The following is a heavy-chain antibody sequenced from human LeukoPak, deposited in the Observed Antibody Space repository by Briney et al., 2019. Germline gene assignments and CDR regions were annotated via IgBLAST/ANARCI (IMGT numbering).Heavy chain of an antibody. CDR1: GGSISSSSYY. CDR3: ARDPAYGSSSDP. J-gene: IGHJ5*02. Sequence: SETLSLTCTVSGGSISSSSYYWGWIRQPPGKGLEWIGSIYYSGSTYYNPSLKSRVTISVDTSKNQFSLKLSSVTAADTTVYYCARDPAYGSSSDPWGQGTLVTVSS. V-gene: IGHV4-39*07. CDR2: IYYSGST. D-gene: IGHD6-13*01.